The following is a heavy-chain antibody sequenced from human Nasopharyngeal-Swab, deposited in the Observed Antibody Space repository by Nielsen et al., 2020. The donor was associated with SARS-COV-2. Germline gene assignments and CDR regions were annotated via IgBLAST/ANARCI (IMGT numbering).Heavy chain of an antibody. Sequence: SETLSLTCAAYGGSFSDWPWSWIRLLPGKGLEVIGEINHRGGTAYRSSLKSRASISVDTSKNQFSLELRSVTAAETAVYFCARGPDQFHSFNYWDQGRLVTVSS. V-gene: IGHV4-34*01. CDR1: GGSFSDWP. CDR3: ARGPDQFHSFNY. D-gene: IGHD2-2*01. CDR2: INHRGGT. J-gene: IGHJ4*02.